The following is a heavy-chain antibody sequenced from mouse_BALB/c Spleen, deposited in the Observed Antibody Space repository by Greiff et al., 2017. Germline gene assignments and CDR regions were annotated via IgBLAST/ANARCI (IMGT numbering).Heavy chain of an antibody. J-gene: IGHJ3*01. CDR1: GYTFSSYW. V-gene: IGHV1-9*01. D-gene: IGHD1-1*01. CDR3: ARRDYGTPFAY. Sequence: QVQLQQSGAELMKPGASVKISCKATGYTFSSYWIEWVKQRPGHGLEWIGEILPGSGSTNYNEKFKGKATFTADTSSNTAYMQLSSLTSEDSAVYYFARRDYGTPFAYWGQGTLVTVSA. CDR2: ILPGSGST.